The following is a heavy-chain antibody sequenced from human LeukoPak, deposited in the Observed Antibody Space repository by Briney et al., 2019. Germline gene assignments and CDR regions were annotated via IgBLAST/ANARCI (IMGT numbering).Heavy chain of an antibody. CDR1: GGTFSSYA. D-gene: IGHD3-3*01. CDR3: AKVARGRFLEWLLLPDY. Sequence: ASVKVSCKASGGTFSSYAISWVRQAPGQGLEWMGGIIPIFGTANYAQKFQGRVTITTDESTSTAYMELSSLRSEDTAVYYCAKVARGRFLEWLLLPDYWGQGTLVTVSS. V-gene: IGHV1-69*05. J-gene: IGHJ4*02. CDR2: IIPIFGTA.